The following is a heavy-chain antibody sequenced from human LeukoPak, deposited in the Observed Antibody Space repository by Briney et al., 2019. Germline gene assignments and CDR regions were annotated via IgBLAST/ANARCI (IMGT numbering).Heavy chain of an antibody. CDR3: ARVDGAGYNSRGYFDY. J-gene: IGHJ4*02. V-gene: IGHV4-39*07. Sequence: SETLSLTCTVSGGSISSSSYYWGWIRQPPGKGLEWIGSIYYSGSTYYNPSLKSRVTISVDTSKNQFSLKLSSVTAADTAVYYCARVDGAGYNSRGYFDYWGQGTLVTVSS. CDR2: IYYSGST. D-gene: IGHD5-24*01. CDR1: GGSISSSSYY.